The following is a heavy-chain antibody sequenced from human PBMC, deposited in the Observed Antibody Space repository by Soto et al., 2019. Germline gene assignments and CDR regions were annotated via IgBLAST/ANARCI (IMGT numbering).Heavy chain of an antibody. CDR2: IYYSGST. CDR1: GGSISSYY. V-gene: IGHV4-59*08. CDR3: ARHRIAAAGTFDY. D-gene: IGHD6-13*01. Sequence: SEPLSLTCTVSGGSISSYYWSWIRQPPGKGLEWIGYIYYSGSTNYNPSLKSRVTISVDTSKNQFSLKLSSVTAADTAVYYCARHRIAAAGTFDYWGQGTLVTVSS. J-gene: IGHJ4*02.